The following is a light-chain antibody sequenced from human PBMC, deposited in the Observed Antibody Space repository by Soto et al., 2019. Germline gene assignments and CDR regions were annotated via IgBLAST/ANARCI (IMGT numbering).Light chain of an antibody. CDR2: GTS. J-gene: IGKJ2*01. Sequence: EIVLTQSPVTLSLSPGERATLSCRASQSVSSSNLAWYQQKTGQAPRLLIYGTSSRATGIPDRFSGSGSGTDFTLTISRLGPEDFAVYYCQQYGTSPPYTFGQGTKLEIK. CDR1: QSVSSSN. CDR3: QQYGTSPPYT. V-gene: IGKV3-20*01.